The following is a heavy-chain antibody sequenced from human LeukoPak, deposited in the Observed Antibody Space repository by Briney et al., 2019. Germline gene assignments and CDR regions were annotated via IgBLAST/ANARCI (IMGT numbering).Heavy chain of an antibody. V-gene: IGHV4-39*01. J-gene: IGHJ2*01. CDR3: ASLGGYCSSVSCYQYFDL. Sequence: PSETLSLTCTLSGGSISSRSYYWGWIRQPPGKGLEWIGTIHYRGSTFYSPSLKSRVTISVDTSKIQFSLKLSSVTASDTAVYYCASLGGYCSSVSCYQYFDLWGRGALVTVSS. CDR2: IHYRGST. D-gene: IGHD2-2*01. CDR1: GGSISSRSYY.